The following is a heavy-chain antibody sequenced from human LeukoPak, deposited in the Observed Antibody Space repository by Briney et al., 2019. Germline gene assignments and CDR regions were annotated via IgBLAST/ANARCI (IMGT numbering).Heavy chain of an antibody. J-gene: IGHJ4*02. CDR1: GFTFSSYA. CDR2: VSGSGGST. CDR3: AKDINLGEDSSGWYPFPY. Sequence: GGSLRLSCAASGFTFSSYAMSWVRQAPGKGLEWVSAVSGSGGSTYYADSVKGRFTISRDNSKNTLYLQMNSLRAEDTAVYYCAKDINLGEDSSGWYPFPYWGQGTLVTVSS. D-gene: IGHD6-19*01. V-gene: IGHV3-23*01.